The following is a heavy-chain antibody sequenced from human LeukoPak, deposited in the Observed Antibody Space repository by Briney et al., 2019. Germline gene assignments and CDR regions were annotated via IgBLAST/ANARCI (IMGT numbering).Heavy chain of an antibody. CDR2: INPNGGTT. D-gene: IGHD6-19*01. Sequence: ASVNVSCKASGYTFTVYYMHWVRQAPGQGLEWMGIINPNGGTTTYAQKFQGRVTMTRDTSTSTVYMELSSLRSEDTAVYYCARDAGYSSGWNYFNYWGQGTLVTVSS. J-gene: IGHJ4*02. CDR3: ARDAGYSSGWNYFNY. V-gene: IGHV1-46*01. CDR1: GYTFTVYY.